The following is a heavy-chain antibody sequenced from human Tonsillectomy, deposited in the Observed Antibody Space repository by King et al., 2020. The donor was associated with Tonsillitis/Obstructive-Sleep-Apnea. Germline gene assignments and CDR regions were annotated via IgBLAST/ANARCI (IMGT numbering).Heavy chain of an antibody. CDR3: AGDLSVIVVVVGFDY. V-gene: IGHV3-33*01. D-gene: IGHD3-22*01. J-gene: IGHJ4*02. Sequence: VQLVESGGGVAQPGRSLRLSCAASAFTFSSYGMHWVRQAPGRGLEWVAVIWYDGSNKDYADSVKGRFTISRDNSKNTLYLQMNSLRVEDTAVYYCAGDLSVIVVVVGFDYWGQGTLVTVSS. CDR1: AFTFSSYG. CDR2: IWYDGSNK.